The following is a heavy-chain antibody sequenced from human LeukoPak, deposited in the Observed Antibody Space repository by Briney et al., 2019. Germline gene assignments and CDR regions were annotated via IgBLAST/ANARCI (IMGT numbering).Heavy chain of an antibody. J-gene: IGHJ3*02. Sequence: PGGSLRLSCAASGFTFSSYDMHWVRQATGKGLEWVSAIGTAGDTYYPGSVKGRFTISRENAKNFLYLQMNSLRAGDTAVYYCARGLPLVGATSPPDAFDIWGQGTMVTVSS. CDR1: GFTFSSYD. CDR2: IGTAGDT. D-gene: IGHD1-26*01. V-gene: IGHV3-13*01. CDR3: ARGLPLVGATSPPDAFDI.